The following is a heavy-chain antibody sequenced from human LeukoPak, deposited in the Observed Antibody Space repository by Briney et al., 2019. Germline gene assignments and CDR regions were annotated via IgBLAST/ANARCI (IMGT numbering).Heavy chain of an antibody. V-gene: IGHV4-59*08. J-gene: IGHJ4*02. CDR2: IHYSGSI. CDR3: ARRRGGSSFVDS. CDR1: GGSTGSYY. D-gene: IGHD6-6*01. Sequence: SETLSLTCTVSGGSTGSYYWSWIRQPPGKGLEWIGYIHYSGSINYKPSLKSRVTISVDTSKSQFSLKLSSVTAADTAVYYCARRRGGSSFVDSWGQGALVTVSS.